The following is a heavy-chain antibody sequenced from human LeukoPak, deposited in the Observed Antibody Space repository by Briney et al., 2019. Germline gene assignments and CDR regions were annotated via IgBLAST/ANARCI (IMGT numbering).Heavy chain of an antibody. CDR1: GGSFSGYY. CDR3: ARRVAVAALDAFDI. J-gene: IGHJ3*02. Sequence: SETLSLTCAVYGGSFSGYYWSWIRQPPGKGLEWIGEINHSGSTNYNPSLKSRVTISVDTSKNQFSLKLSSVTAADTAVYYCARRVAVAALDAFDIWGQGTMVTVSS. D-gene: IGHD6-19*01. CDR2: INHSGST. V-gene: IGHV4-34*01.